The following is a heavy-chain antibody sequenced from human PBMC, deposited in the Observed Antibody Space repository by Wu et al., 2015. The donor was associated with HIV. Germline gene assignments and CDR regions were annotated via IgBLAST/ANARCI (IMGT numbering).Heavy chain of an antibody. J-gene: IGHJ4*02. Sequence: VQLVQSGGEVKKPGASVKVSCKASGYIFAGYYMEWVRQTPGQGLEWMGWIDPRSGGTNYAQNFRGRVTLTRDTSLRTAYMELSSLRSDDTAVYYCAIDNGSGIFWGKGTVVTVSA. CDR2: IDPRSGGT. CDR1: GYIFAGYY. CDR3: AIDNGSGIF. D-gene: IGHD6-25*01. V-gene: IGHV1-2*02.